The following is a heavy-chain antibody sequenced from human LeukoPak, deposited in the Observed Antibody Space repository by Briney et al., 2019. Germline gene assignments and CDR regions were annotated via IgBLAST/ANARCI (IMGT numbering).Heavy chain of an antibody. V-gene: IGHV3-66*01. Sequence: GESLRLSCAASGFSISDNYMNWVRQAPGKGLEWVSVIYTGGSPYYTDSVKGRFSISRDNSKNTVYLQMSSLRAEDTAVYYCARDSPVSDALDKWGLGTMVTVSS. CDR3: ARDSPVSDALDK. CDR2: IYTGGSP. CDR1: GFSISDNY. D-gene: IGHD3-16*02. J-gene: IGHJ3*02.